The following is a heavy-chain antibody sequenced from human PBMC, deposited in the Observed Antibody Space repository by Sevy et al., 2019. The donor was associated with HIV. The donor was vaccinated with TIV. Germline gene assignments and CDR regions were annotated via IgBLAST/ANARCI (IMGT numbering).Heavy chain of an antibody. CDR3: AILPWDYYGLGSYYDFDY. J-gene: IGHJ4*02. V-gene: IGHV3-23*01. CDR1: GFTFSSYA. Sequence: GGSLRLSCAASGFTFSSYAMSWVRQAPGKGLEWVSAISGSGGSTYYADSVKGRFTISRDNSKNTLYLQMNSLRAEDTAVYYCAILPWDYYGLGSYYDFDYWGQGTLVTVSS. D-gene: IGHD3-10*01. CDR2: ISGSGGST.